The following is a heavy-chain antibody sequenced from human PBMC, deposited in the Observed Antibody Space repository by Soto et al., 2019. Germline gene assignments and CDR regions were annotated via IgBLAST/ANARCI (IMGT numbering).Heavy chain of an antibody. Sequence: QITLKESGPTLVKPTETLTLTCTFSGFSLSTSGVGVGWISQPPGKALEWLAVIYWDDDKRYSTSLKSRLTFIKDTSKNQVVLTMTNMDPVDTATYYCARYCSGGSCSAMFYFDYWGQGTLVTVSS. CDR1: GFSLSTSGVG. J-gene: IGHJ4*02. V-gene: IGHV2-5*02. CDR3: ARYCSGGSCSAMFYFDY. D-gene: IGHD2-15*01. CDR2: IYWDDDK.